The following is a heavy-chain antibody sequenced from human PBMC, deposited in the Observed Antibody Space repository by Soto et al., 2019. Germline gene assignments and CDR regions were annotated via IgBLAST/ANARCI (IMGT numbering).Heavy chain of an antibody. J-gene: IGHJ2*01. D-gene: IGHD6-6*01. V-gene: IGHV3-23*01. CDR1: GITSSNYA. Sequence: EVQLLESGGGLAQPGGTLRLSCAASGITSSNYAMSWVRQAPGEGLEWVSSISGSGGSTYNADSVKGRLTISRDNSKNTVYLHLKSLRVADTAVYYCAIASYSSSFWYFDLWGRGTLVTVSS. CDR2: ISGSGGST. CDR3: AIASYSSSFWYFDL.